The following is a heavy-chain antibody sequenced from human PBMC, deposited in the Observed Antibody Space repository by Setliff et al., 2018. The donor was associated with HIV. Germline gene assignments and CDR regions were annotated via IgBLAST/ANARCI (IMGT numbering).Heavy chain of an antibody. D-gene: IGHD3-22*01. CDR3: ARGPLVVPTHYYMDL. Sequence: SCKASGYSFTNYYIHWVRQAPGQGLEWMGKISPGGGSTSKEQKFQGRFTMTRDTSTSTVYMELSSLRSEDTAVYYCARGPLVVPTHYYMDLWGKGTTVTVSS. CDR2: ISPGGGST. CDR1: GYSFTNYY. V-gene: IGHV1-46*01. J-gene: IGHJ6*03.